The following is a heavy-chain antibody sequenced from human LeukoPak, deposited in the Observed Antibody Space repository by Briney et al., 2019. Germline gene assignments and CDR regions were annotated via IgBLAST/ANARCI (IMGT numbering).Heavy chain of an antibody. CDR2: TYYRSKWYN. CDR1: GDSVFSNSAA. Sequence: SQTLSLTCAISGDSVFSNSAAWNWIRQSPSRGLEWLGRTYYRSKWYNDYAVSVKSRITINPDTSKNQFSLQLNSVTPEDTAVYYCARGQSVAATTGYWFDPWGQGTLVTVSS. V-gene: IGHV6-1*01. CDR3: ARGQSVAATTGYWFDP. J-gene: IGHJ5*02. D-gene: IGHD2-15*01.